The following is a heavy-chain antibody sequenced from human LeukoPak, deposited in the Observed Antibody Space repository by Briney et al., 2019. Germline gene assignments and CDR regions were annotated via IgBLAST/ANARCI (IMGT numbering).Heavy chain of an antibody. CDR1: GFTFGDYA. J-gene: IGHJ4*02. V-gene: IGHV3-49*04. CDR2: IRSKAYGGAT. D-gene: IGHD5-12*01. Sequence: PGGALRLSCTGSGFTFGDYAMNWVRQAPGKGLEWVGFIRSKAYGGATEYAESVRGRFTISRDDSKSIAYLQMNSLRTEDTAVYYCTRVIVATKDYWGQGTLVPVSS. CDR3: TRVIVATKDY.